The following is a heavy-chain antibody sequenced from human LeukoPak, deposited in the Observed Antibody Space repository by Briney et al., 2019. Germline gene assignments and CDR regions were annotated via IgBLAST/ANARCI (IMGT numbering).Heavy chain of an antibody. J-gene: IGHJ4*02. D-gene: IGHD6-13*01. Sequence: PSETLSLTCAVSGGSISSGGYSWSWIRQPPGKDLEWIGYIYHSGSTYYNPSLKSRVTISVDRSKNQFSLKLSSVTAADTAVYYCARLSSSWYLYFDYWGQGTLVTVSS. CDR3: ARLSSSWYLYFDY. V-gene: IGHV4-30-2*01. CDR2: IYHSGST. CDR1: GGSISSGGYS.